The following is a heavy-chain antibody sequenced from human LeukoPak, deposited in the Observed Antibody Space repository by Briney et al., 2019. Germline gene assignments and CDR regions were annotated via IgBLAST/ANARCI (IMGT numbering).Heavy chain of an antibody. CDR3: ARDQGGTSGYFDY. CDR1: GGSISSGGYY. D-gene: IGHD1-26*01. J-gene: IGHJ4*02. Sequence: SETLSLTCTVSGGSISSGGYYWSWIRQHPGKGLEWIGYIYYSGSTYYNPSLKSRVTISVDTSKNQFPLKLSSVTAADTAVYYCARDQGGTSGYFDYWGQGTLVTVSS. CDR2: IYYSGST. V-gene: IGHV4-31*03.